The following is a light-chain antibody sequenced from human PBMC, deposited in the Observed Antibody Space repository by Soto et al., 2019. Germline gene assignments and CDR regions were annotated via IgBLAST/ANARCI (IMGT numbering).Light chain of an antibody. Sequence: QSALTQPASVSESPGRSITISCTGTSSDVGSYNLVSWYQQHPGKAPKLMIYEGSKRPSGVSNRFSGSKSGNTASLTISGLQAEDESDYYCCSYAGSSTVFGGGTKVTVL. CDR3: CSYAGSSTV. V-gene: IGLV2-23*01. J-gene: IGLJ2*01. CDR1: SSDVGSYNL. CDR2: EGS.